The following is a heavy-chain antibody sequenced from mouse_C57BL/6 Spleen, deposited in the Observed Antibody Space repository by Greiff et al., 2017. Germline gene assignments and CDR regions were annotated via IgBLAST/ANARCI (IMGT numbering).Heavy chain of an antibody. CDR3: ARSPVYYGSSYAMDY. CDR2: IDPSDSYT. Sequence: QVQLQQPGAELVMPGASVKLSCKASGYTFTSYWMHWVKQRPGQGLEWIGEIDPSDSYTNYNQKFKGKSTLTVDKSYSTAYMQLSSLTSEDSAVYYCARSPVYYGSSYAMDYWGQGTSVTVSS. CDR1: GYTFTSYW. D-gene: IGHD1-1*01. J-gene: IGHJ4*01. V-gene: IGHV1-69*01.